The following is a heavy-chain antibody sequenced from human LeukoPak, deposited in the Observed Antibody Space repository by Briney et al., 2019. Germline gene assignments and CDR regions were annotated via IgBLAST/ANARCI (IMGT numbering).Heavy chain of an antibody. CDR2: ISHTGSST. Sequence: PGGSLRLSCAASGFTFSSSAMSWVRQAPGKGLEWVSTISHTGSSTYYADSVKGRFTISRDNSKNTLYLQMNSLRAEDTAIYYCTKRGSYSSSWYYWYFDLWGRGTLLTVSS. V-gene: IGHV3-23*01. D-gene: IGHD6-13*01. J-gene: IGHJ2*01. CDR1: GFTFSSSA. CDR3: TKRGSYSSSWYYWYFDL.